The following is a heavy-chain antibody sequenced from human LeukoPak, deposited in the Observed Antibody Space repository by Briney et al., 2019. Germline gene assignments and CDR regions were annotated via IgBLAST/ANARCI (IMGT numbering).Heavy chain of an antibody. Sequence: PSETLSLTCTVSGGSISSYYWSWIRQPPGKGLEWIGYMYNKGSTNYNPSFKSRVTISVDTSKNRFSLKLRSLTAADTAVYYCARDRPGIAVAGDAFDIWGQGTMVTVSS. CDR1: GGSISSYY. V-gene: IGHV4-59*01. CDR2: MYNKGST. D-gene: IGHD6-19*01. J-gene: IGHJ3*02. CDR3: ARDRPGIAVAGDAFDI.